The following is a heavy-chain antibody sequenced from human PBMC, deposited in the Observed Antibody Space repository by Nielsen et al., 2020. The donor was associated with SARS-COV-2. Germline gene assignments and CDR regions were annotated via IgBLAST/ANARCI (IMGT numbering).Heavy chain of an antibody. CDR3: ARESGDYGTDY. CDR1: GFTFDDYA. Sequence: SLKISCAASGFTFDDYAMHWVRQAPGKGLEWVSGISWNSGSIGYVDSVKGRFTISRDNAKKSLYLQMNGLRPEDTAVYYCARESGDYGTDYWGQGTLVTVSS. V-gene: IGHV3-9*01. CDR2: ISWNSGSI. J-gene: IGHJ4*02. D-gene: IGHD4-17*01.